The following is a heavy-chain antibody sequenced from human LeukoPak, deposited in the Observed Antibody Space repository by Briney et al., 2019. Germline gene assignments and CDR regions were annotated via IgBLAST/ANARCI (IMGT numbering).Heavy chain of an antibody. CDR3: ASIRGPVRSSPLDP. V-gene: IGHV4-34*01. CDR2: INHSGST. Sequence: SETLSLTCAVYGGSFSGYYWSWIRQPPGKGREWMGEINHSGSTNYNPSLKSRVTISVDTSKNQFSLKLSSVTAADTAVYYCASIRGPVRSSPLDPWGQGTMVTVSS. J-gene: IGHJ5*02. D-gene: IGHD3-10*01. CDR1: GGSFSGYY.